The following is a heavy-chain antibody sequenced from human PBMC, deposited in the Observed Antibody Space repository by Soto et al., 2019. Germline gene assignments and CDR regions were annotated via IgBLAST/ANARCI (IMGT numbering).Heavy chain of an antibody. Sequence: GSLRLSCAASGFNFIGYAMSWVRQAPGKGLDWVSSISGGGVTTYYADSVKGRFTISRDNSKNTLYLQMSSLRAEDTAVYFCARSQNIATRSYYYYGVDVWGQGTTVTVSS. J-gene: IGHJ6*02. CDR2: ISGGGVTT. CDR1: GFNFIGYA. V-gene: IGHV3-23*01. D-gene: IGHD6-6*01. CDR3: ARSQNIATRSYYYYGVDV.